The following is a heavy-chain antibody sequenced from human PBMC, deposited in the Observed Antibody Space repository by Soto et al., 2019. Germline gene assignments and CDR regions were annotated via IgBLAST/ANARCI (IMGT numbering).Heavy chain of an antibody. V-gene: IGHV3-48*02. CDR1: GFTFSSYS. J-gene: IGHJ4*02. CDR3: ARGRRITMVRGVINYFDY. Sequence: EVQLVESGGGLVQPGGSLRLSCAASGFTFSSYSVNWVRQAPGKGLEWVSYISSSSSTIYYADSVKGRFTISRDNAKNSLYLQMNSLRDEDTAVYYCARGRRITMVRGVINYFDYWGQGTLVTVSS. CDR2: ISSSSSTI. D-gene: IGHD3-10*01.